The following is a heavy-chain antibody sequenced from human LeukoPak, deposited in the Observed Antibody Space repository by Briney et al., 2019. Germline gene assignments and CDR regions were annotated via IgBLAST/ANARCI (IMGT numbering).Heavy chain of an antibody. J-gene: IGHJ4*02. D-gene: IGHD4-23*01. Sequence: GGSLRLSCAASGFTFSSYEMNWVRQAPGKGLEWVSYISSSGSTIYYADSVKGRFTISRDNAKNSLYLQMNSLRAEDTAVYYCTTYGLYGGNSIDYWGQGTLVTVSS. CDR1: GFTFSSYE. CDR3: TTYGLYGGNSIDY. CDR2: ISSSGSTI. V-gene: IGHV3-48*03.